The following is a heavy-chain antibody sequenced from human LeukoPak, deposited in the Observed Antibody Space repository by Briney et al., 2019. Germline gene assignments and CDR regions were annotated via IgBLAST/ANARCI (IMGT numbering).Heavy chain of an antibody. J-gene: IGHJ4*02. CDR2: ISGSGGST. CDR1: GFTFSSYA. CDR3: ATFGFNWNLGY. D-gene: IGHD1-20*01. Sequence: GGSLRLSCAASGFTFSSYAMSWVRQAPGKGLEWVSAISGSGGSTYYADSVKGRFTISRDNAKNTVYLQMNSLRAEDTAVYYCATFGFNWNLGYWGQGTLVTVSS. V-gene: IGHV3-23*01.